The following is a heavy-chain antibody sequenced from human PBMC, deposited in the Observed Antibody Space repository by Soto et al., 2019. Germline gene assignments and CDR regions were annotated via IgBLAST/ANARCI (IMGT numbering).Heavy chain of an antibody. CDR2: IYNGSSK. CDR1: GFTFSSYS. D-gene: IGHD3-9*01. V-gene: IGHV3-66*01. CDR3: ARDTDTTSHYGSFDP. J-gene: IGHJ5*02. Sequence: GGSLRLSCVASGFTFSSYSMNWVRQAPGKGLEWVSVIYNGSSKYYADSVKGRFTVSRDNSKNTVYLQMDSLRAEDTAMYYCARDTDTTSHYGSFDPRGQGTLVTVS.